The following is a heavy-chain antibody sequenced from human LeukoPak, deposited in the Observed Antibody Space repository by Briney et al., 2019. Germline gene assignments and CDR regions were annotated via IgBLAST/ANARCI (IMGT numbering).Heavy chain of an antibody. V-gene: IGHV4-59*08. D-gene: IGHD1-1*01. Sequence: SETLSLTCTVSGGSISSYYWSWIRQPPGKGLEGIGYIYYSGSTNYNPSLKSRVTISVDTSKNPFSLKLSSVTAADTAAYYGAILQTELTTNWFDPWGQGTLVTVSS. CDR1: GGSISSYY. CDR3: AILQTELTTNWFDP. J-gene: IGHJ5*02. CDR2: IYYSGST.